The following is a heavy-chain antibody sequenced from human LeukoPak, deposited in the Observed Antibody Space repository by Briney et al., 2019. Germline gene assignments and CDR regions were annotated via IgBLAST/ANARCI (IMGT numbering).Heavy chain of an antibody. CDR3: ARRFGY. Sequence: PGGSLRLSCAASGFTFSNAWMNWVRQAPGKGLEWVSYISSSGTDTNYADSVMGRFTISRDNVKNSLYLQMNNLRVEDTAVYYCARRFGYWGQGTLVTVSS. CDR2: ISSSGTDT. CDR1: GFTFSNAW. J-gene: IGHJ4*02. V-gene: IGHV3-11*06.